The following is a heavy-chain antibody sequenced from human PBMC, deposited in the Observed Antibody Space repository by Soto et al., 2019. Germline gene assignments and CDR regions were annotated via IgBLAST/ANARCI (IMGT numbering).Heavy chain of an antibody. CDR1: GYTFTSYF. Sequence: ASVKVSCKASGYTFTSYFMHWVRQAPGQGLERMGIINPSGGSTSYAQNFQGRVTMTRDTSTSTVYMEMSSLRSEDTAVYFCATSSVTARHYFDYWGQGTLVTVSS. V-gene: IGHV1-46*01. J-gene: IGHJ4*02. D-gene: IGHD6-6*01. CDR3: ATSSVTARHYFDY. CDR2: INPSGGST.